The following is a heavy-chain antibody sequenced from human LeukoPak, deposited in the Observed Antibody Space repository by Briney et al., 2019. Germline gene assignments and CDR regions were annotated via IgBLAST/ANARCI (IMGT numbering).Heavy chain of an antibody. V-gene: IGHV1-2*02. D-gene: IGHD1-26*01. CDR1: GYTFTGYY. J-gene: IGHJ4*02. CDR2: INPNSGGT. CDR3: ARDGVVGATRADY. Sequence: ASVKVSCKATGYTFTGYYMHWVRQAPGQGLEWMGWINPNSGGTNYAQKFQGRVTMTRDTSISTAYMELSRLRSDDTAVYYCARDGVVGATRADYWGQGTLVTVSS.